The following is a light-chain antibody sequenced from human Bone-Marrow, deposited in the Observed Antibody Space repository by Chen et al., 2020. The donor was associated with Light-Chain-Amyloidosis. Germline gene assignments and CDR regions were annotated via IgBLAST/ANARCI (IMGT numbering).Light chain of an antibody. Sequence: SYELTQPPSVSVSPGPTARITCSGDDLPTKYAYWYQQKPGQAPVLVIHRDNERTSGISERFSGSSSGTTATLTISGVQAEDEADYHCQSADSSGTYEVIFGGGTKLTVL. CDR3: QSADSSGTYEVI. CDR2: RDN. CDR1: DLPTKY. J-gene: IGLJ2*01. V-gene: IGLV3-25*03.